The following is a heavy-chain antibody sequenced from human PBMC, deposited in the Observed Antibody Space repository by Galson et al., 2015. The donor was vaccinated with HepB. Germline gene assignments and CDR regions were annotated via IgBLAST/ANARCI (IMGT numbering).Heavy chain of an antibody. CDR2: IIPILGIA. Sequence: SVKVSCKASGGTFSSYAISWVRQAPGQGLEWMGGIIPILGIANYAQKFQGRVTITADKSTSTAYMELSSLRSEDTAVYYCATTLLGYCSSTSCHTYYYYMDVWGKGTTVTVSS. CDR1: GGTFSSYA. CDR3: ATTLLGYCSSTSCHTYYYYMDV. J-gene: IGHJ6*03. V-gene: IGHV1-69*10. D-gene: IGHD2-2*02.